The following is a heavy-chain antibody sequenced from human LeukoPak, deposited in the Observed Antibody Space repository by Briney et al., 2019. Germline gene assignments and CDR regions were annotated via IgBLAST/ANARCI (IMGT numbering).Heavy chain of an antibody. CDR1: GGSISSYY. V-gene: IGHV4-59*01. CDR3: ARDGYYYDSRGYYGAGWFDP. CDR2: IYYSGST. D-gene: IGHD3-22*01. Sequence: SETLSLTCTVSGGSISSYYWSWIRQPPGKGLEWIGYIYYSGSTNYNPSLKSRVTISVDTSKNQFSLKLSSVTAADTAVYYCARDGYYYDSRGYYGAGWFDPWGQGTLVTVSS. J-gene: IGHJ5*02.